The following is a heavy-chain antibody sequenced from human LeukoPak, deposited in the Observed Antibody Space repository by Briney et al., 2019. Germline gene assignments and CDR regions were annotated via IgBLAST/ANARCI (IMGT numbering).Heavy chain of an antibody. V-gene: IGHV3-23*01. J-gene: IGHJ6*02. CDR1: GFTFSTYA. CDR3: ARDSSSSWYNNGMDV. D-gene: IGHD6-13*01. CDR2: ISGSGGAT. Sequence: GGSLRLSCAASGFTFSTYAMSWVRQAPGKGLGWVSAISGSGGATYYADSVKGRFTISRDNAKNSLYLQMNSLRAEDTAVYYCARDSSSSWYNNGMDVWGQGTTVTVSS.